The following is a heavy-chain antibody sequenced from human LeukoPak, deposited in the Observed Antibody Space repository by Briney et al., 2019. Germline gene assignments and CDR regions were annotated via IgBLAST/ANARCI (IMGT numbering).Heavy chain of an antibody. V-gene: IGHV3-23*01. CDR2: ITAGGGNT. CDR3: AKGAYGVGGALDY. D-gene: IGHD2-21*01. CDR1: GFIFRTYG. J-gene: IGHJ4*02. Sequence: GGSLRLSCAASGFIFRTYGMNWVRQAPGKGLEWVSGITAGGGNTYYADSLKGRFTISRDDSKYTLFLQMNSLRAEDTAVYYCAKGAYGVGGALDYWGRGTLVTVSS.